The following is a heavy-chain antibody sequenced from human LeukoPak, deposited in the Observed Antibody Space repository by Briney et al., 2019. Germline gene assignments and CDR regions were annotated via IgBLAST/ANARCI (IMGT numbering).Heavy chain of an antibody. CDR1: GGTFSSYA. V-gene: IGHV1-69*13. Sequence: SVKVSCKASGGTFSSYAISWVRQAPGQGLEWMGGIIPIFGTANYAQKFQGRVTITADESTSTAYMELSSLRSEDTAVYYCARVNGDTAGFDYWGQGTLVTVSS. J-gene: IGHJ4*02. CDR3: ARVNGDTAGFDY. CDR2: IIPIFGTA. D-gene: IGHD5-18*01.